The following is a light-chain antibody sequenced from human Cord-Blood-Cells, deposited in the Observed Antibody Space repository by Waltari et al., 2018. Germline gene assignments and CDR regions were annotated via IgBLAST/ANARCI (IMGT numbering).Light chain of an antibody. J-gene: IGKJ1*01. CDR3: QQYDNLPWT. CDR1: QVISNY. Sequence: DIQMTQSPSSLSASVGDRVTITCQASQVISNYLNWYQQKPGKAPKHLIYDASNLETGVPSRFSGSGSGTDFTFTISSLQPEDIATYYCQQYDNLPWTFGQGTKVEIK. V-gene: IGKV1-33*01. CDR2: DAS.